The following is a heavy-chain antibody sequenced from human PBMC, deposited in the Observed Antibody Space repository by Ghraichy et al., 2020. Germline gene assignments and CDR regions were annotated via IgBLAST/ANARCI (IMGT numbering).Heavy chain of an antibody. D-gene: IGHD1-26*01. CDR3: ARGGTVGAISY. J-gene: IGHJ4*02. V-gene: IGHV1-3*01. Sequence: AAVKVSCKASGYTFTSYAMHWVRQAPGQRLEWMGWINAGNGNTKYSQKFQGRVTITRDTSASTAYMELSSLRSEDTAVYYCARGGTVGAISYWGQGTLVTVSS. CDR2: INAGNGNT. CDR1: GYTFTSYA.